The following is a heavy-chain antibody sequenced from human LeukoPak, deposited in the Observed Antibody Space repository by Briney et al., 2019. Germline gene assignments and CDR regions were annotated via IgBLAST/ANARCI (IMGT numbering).Heavy chain of an antibody. CDR3: VRTLTFSGAFDY. CDR1: GGSISSYY. CDR2: IYTSGST. Sequence: SETLSLTCTVSGGSISSYYWSWIRQPPGKGLEWIGYIYTSGSTNYNPSLKSRVTISVDTSKNQFSLKLSSVTAADTAVYYCVRTLTFSGAFDYWGQGTLVTVSS. J-gene: IGHJ4*02. V-gene: IGHV4-4*09. D-gene: IGHD5-12*01.